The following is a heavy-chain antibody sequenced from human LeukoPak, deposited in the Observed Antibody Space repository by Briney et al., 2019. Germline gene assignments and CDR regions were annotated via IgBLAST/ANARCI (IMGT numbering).Heavy chain of an antibody. CDR2: IKSDGSST. CDR3: ARNDYLED. CDR1: GFTFSSYW. V-gene: IGHV3-74*01. J-gene: IGHJ1*01. Sequence: QPGGSLRLSCAGSGFTFSSYWMHWVRQAPGKGLVWVSRIKSDGSSTSYADSVKGRFTIARDNAKNTLYLQMNSLRPEDTAVYYCARNDYLEDWGQGTLVTVSS.